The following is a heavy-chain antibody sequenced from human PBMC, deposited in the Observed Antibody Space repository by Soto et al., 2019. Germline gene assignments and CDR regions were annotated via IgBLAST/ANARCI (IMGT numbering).Heavy chain of an antibody. V-gene: IGHV3-23*01. J-gene: IGHJ4*02. Sequence: EVQLLESGGGLVQPGESLRLSCAASGFTFSSYAMSWVRQAPGKGLERVSVISGSDDSTYYADSVKGRFTISRDNSKNTRYLQMNSLRAEGTAVYYCATRSSSSTFDYWGQGTLVTVSS. D-gene: IGHD6-6*01. CDR3: ATRSSSSTFDY. CDR2: ISGSDDST. CDR1: GFTFSSYA.